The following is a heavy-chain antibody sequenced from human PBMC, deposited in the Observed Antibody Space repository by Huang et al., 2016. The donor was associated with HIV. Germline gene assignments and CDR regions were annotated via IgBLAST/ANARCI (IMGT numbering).Heavy chain of an antibody. CDR3: VRGWYIAALPYFDY. J-gene: IGHJ4*02. CDR2: MNPNSGNA. CDR1: GYSFASYD. D-gene: IGHD6-6*01. Sequence: QVQLVQSGAEVRKPGASVKVSCEAFGYSFASYDINWVRQATGQGLGGMWWMNPNSGNAGYAQKVQGRVTMTRNTSISTADMELSSLRSEDTAKYFCVRGWYIAALPYFDYWGQGTLVTVSS. V-gene: IGHV1-8*01.